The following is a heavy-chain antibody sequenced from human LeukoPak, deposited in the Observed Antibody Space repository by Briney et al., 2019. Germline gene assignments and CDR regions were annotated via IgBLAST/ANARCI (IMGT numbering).Heavy chain of an antibody. V-gene: IGHV3-30*04. CDR3: ARIDSRGDLSFDY. D-gene: IGHD2-21*02. CDR2: ISYDGSNK. CDR1: GFTFSNYA. J-gene: IGHJ4*02. Sequence: GGSLRLSCVASGFTFSNYAMHWVRQAPGKGLEWVAVISYDGSNKYYADSVKGRFTISRDNSKNTLYLQMNSLRAEDTAVYYCARIDSRGDLSFDYWGQGTLVTVSS.